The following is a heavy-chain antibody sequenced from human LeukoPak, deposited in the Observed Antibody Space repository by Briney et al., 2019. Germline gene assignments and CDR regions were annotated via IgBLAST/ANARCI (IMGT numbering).Heavy chain of an antibody. CDR3: ARDSAAAGETPYYYYYGMDV. D-gene: IGHD6-13*01. CDR1: GFTFSSSA. V-gene: IGHV3-23*01. CDR2: ISNNGGYT. Sequence: GWSLRLSCAASGFTFSSSAMSWARQAPGKGLEGVSAISNNGGYTYYADSVKGRFTISRDNAKNTLYLQMNSLRAEDTAVYYCARDSAAAGETPYYYYYGMDVWGQGTTVTVSS. J-gene: IGHJ6*02.